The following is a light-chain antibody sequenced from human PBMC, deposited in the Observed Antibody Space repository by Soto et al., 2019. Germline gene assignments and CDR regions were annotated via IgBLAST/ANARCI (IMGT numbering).Light chain of an antibody. Sequence: EIVLTQSPGTLSLSPGERASLSCRASQSVRSGYLAWYQQKPGQAPRLLIYGASYRATGIPDRFSGGGSGTDFTLTITRLEPEDFVVYYCQQYGSSPYTFGQGTKLEIK. V-gene: IGKV3-20*01. CDR2: GAS. J-gene: IGKJ2*01. CDR1: QSVRSGY. CDR3: QQYGSSPYT.